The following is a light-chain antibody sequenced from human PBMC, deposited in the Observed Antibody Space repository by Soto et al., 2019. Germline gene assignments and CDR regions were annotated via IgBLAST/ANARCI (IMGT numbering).Light chain of an antibody. J-gene: IGKJ1*01. Sequence: EIVLTQSPGTLSLSPGERATLSCRASQSVSSSYLAWYQQKPGQAPRLLIYGASRRATGIPDRFSGSGSGTDFTLTISRLEPEDFAVYYCQQYVSSATFGQGTKVDIK. CDR2: GAS. CDR3: QQYVSSAT. V-gene: IGKV3-20*01. CDR1: QSVSSSY.